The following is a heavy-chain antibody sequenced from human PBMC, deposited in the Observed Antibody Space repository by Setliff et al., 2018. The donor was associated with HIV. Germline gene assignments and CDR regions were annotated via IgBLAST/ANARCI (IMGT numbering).Heavy chain of an antibody. Sequence: PSETLSLTCTVXGGSINSTSYYWGWIRQPPGNGLEWIGSIYHTGSTYYRPSLKSRVTISFDTSKNHFSLRLSSVAAGDTAVYYCARSIVPVASGYYYFEYWGQGTXXTVSS. D-gene: IGHD3-3*01. V-gene: IGHV4-39*01. CDR1: GGSINSTSYY. CDR2: IYHTGST. J-gene: IGHJ4*02. CDR3: ARSIVPVASGYYYFEY.